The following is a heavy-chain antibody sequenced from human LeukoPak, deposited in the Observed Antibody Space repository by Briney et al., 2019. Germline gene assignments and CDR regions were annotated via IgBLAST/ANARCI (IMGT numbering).Heavy chain of an antibody. D-gene: IGHD6-13*01. J-gene: IGHJ4*02. CDR2: IYYSGST. Sequence: SETLSLTCTVSGGSISSYYWSWIRQPPGKGLEWIGYIYYSGSTNYNPSLKSRVTISVDTSKNQFSLKLSSVTAADTAVYYCARIGGSSWLYYFDYWGQGTLVTVSS. V-gene: IGHV4-59*01. CDR3: ARIGGSSWLYYFDY. CDR1: GGSISSYY.